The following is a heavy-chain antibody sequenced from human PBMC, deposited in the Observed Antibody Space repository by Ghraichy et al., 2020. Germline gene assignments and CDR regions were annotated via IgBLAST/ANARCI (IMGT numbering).Heavy chain of an antibody. CDR2: IKSKTDGGTT. CDR3: TSAHFGVVIDY. J-gene: IGHJ4*02. D-gene: IGHD3-3*01. Sequence: LSLTCAASGFTFSNAWMSWVRQAPGKGLEWVGRIKSKTDGGTTDYAAPVKGRFTISRDDSKNTLYLQMNSLKTEDTAVYYCTSAHFGVVIDYWGQGTLVTVSS. CDR1: GFTFSNAW. V-gene: IGHV3-15*01.